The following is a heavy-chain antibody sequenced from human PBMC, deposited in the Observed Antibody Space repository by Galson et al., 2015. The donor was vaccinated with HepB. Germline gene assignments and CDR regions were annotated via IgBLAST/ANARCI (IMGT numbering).Heavy chain of an antibody. CDR2: ITAYNGHT. CDR1: GLPFTSYG. CDR3: ARGTVGLIRPRGDTLDY. Sequence: SVKVSCKASGLPFTSYGFTWVRQAPGQGFEWVGWITAYNGHTNYAQKFQARVSLTTDASTRTAYMEMRNLRPDDTALYYCARGTVGLIRPRGDTLDYWGRGTLVTVSA. D-gene: IGHD3/OR15-3a*01. V-gene: IGHV1-18*01. J-gene: IGHJ4*02.